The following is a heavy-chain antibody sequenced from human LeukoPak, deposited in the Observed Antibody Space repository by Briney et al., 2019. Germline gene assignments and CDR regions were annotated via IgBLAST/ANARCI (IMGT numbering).Heavy chain of an antibody. Sequence: PGGSLRLSWAAAGFTFDDYAMHWVRQAPGKGLEWVAVISYDGSNNYYADSVKGRFTISRDNSKNTLYLQMNSLRAEDTAVYYCARDWDTFDYWGQGTLVTVSS. D-gene: IGHD5-18*01. V-gene: IGHV3-30-3*01. CDR2: ISYDGSNN. CDR3: ARDWDTFDY. J-gene: IGHJ4*02. CDR1: GFTFDDYA.